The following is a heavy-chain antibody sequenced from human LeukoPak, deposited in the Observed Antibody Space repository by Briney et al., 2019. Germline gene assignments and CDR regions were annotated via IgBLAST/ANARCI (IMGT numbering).Heavy chain of an antibody. J-gene: IGHJ5*02. V-gene: IGHV1-2*02. CDR1: GYTFTACY. D-gene: IGHD5-12*01. Sequence: ASVKVSFKASGYTFTACYMHWVRQAPGQGFEWMGWINPNSGVTNYAQKFQGRVTMSRDTSISTAYMELNRLRSDDTAVYYCARDASGYDPWGQGTLVTVSS. CDR3: ARDASGYDP. CDR2: INPNSGVT.